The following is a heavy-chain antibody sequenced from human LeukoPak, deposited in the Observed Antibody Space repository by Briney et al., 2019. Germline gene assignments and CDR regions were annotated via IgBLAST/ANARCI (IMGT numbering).Heavy chain of an antibody. V-gene: IGHV1-18*01. CDR3: AREGSYSGSYYTSSPGDY. CDR1: GYTFTTYG. J-gene: IGHJ4*02. D-gene: IGHD1-26*01. Sequence: ASVKVSCKASGYTFTTYGVSWVRQAPGQGLEWMGWISAYNGNTNYAQKLQGRVTMTTDTSTSKAYMELRSLRSDDTAVYYCAREGSYSGSYYTSSPGDYWGQGTLVTVSS. CDR2: ISAYNGNT.